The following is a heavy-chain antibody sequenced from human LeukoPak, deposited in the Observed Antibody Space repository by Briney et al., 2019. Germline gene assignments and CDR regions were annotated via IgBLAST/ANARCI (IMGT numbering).Heavy chain of an antibody. Sequence: GGSLRLSCAASGFTFSSYWMSWVRQAPGKGLEWVANIKEDGSEKDYVDSVRGRFTISRDNARNSLYLQMNSLRAEDTAVYYCARDWMGYCSSNSCYLNYMDVWGKGTTVTVSS. CDR3: ARDWMGYCSSNSCYLNYMDV. D-gene: IGHD2-2*01. CDR2: IKEDGSEK. CDR1: GFTFSSYW. V-gene: IGHV3-7*01. J-gene: IGHJ6*03.